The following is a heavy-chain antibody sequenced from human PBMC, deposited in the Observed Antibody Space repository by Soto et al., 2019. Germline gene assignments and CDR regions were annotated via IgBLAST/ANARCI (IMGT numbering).Heavy chain of an antibody. Sequence: AGGSLRLSCAASGFTFSSYDMHWVRQATGKGLEWVSAIGTAGDTYYPGSVKGRFTISRENAKNSLYLQMNSLRAGDTAVYYCAREGKPTYDFWSGPPHSSYYYYGMDVWGQGTTVTVSS. CDR1: GFTFSSYD. D-gene: IGHD3-3*01. V-gene: IGHV3-13*01. CDR2: IGTAGDT. CDR3: AREGKPTYDFWSGPPHSSYYYYGMDV. J-gene: IGHJ6*02.